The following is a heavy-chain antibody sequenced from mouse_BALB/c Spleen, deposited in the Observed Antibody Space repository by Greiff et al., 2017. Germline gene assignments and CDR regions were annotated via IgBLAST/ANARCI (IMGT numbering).Heavy chain of an antibody. D-gene: IGHD2-14*01. CDR2: IDPANGNT. Sequence: DVHLVESGAELVKPGASVKLSCTASGFNIKDTYMHWVKQRPEQGLEWIGRIDPANGNTKYDPKFQGKATITADTSSNTAYLQLSSLTSEDTAVYYCARDYRYGGYAMDYWGQGTSVTVSS. CDR3: ARDYRYGGYAMDY. V-gene: IGHV14-3*02. J-gene: IGHJ4*01. CDR1: GFNIKDTY.